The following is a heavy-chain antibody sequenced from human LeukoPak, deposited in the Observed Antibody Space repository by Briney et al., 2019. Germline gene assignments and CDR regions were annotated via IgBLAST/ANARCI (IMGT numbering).Heavy chain of an antibody. Sequence: GGSLRLSCTASGFTFNDYSMNWVRQAPGKGLEWVSGISGSGGSTCHADSVKGRFTISRDNSKNTLYLQMNSLRAEDTAIYYCAKDRLNDFWSVPDFWGQGTLVTVSS. CDR2: ISGSGGST. V-gene: IGHV3-23*01. CDR3: AKDRLNDFWSVPDF. CDR1: GFTFNDYS. J-gene: IGHJ4*02. D-gene: IGHD3-3*01.